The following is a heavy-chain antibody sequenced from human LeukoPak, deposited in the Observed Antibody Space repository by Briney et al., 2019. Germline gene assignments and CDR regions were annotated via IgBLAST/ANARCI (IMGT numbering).Heavy chain of an antibody. CDR3: ASGNRRSFPFDY. CDR2: ISGSGGST. V-gene: IGHV3-23*01. CDR1: GFTFSSYA. J-gene: IGHJ4*02. Sequence: GGSLRLSCAASGFTFSSYAMSWVRQAPGKGLEWVSAISGSGGSTYYADSVKGRFTISRDNSKNTLYLQMNSLRAEDTDVYYCASGNRRSFPFDYWGQGTLVTVSS. D-gene: IGHD1/OR15-1a*01.